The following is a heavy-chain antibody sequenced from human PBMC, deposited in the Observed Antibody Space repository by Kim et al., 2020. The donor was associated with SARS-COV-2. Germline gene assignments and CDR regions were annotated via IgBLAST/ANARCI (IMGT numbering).Heavy chain of an antibody. Sequence: GGSLRLSCVVSGISFSYYGMTWVRQAPGKGLEWVSSISGGGDITYYADSVKGRFTISRDNAKDTVYLQMTSLRGEDTARYYCAKVWDARPGGEIFQYYGMDVWGQGTTVTVSS. D-gene: IGHD3-16*01. CDR3: AKVWDARPGGEIFQYYGMDV. J-gene: IGHJ6*02. V-gene: IGHV3-23*01. CDR1: GISFSYYG. CDR2: ISGGGDIT.